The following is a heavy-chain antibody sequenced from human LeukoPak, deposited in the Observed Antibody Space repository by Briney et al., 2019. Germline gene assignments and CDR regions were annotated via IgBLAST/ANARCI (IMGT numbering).Heavy chain of an antibody. CDR2: IYYTGST. J-gene: IGHJ4*02. CDR3: ARGHYYASRSPWDY. CDR1: GCTISSYY. Sequence: PSETLSLTCTASGCTISSYYLNWIRQPPGKGLEWIAYIYYTGSTNYNPSLKSGVTIPVNTSKNQFSLNLSAVTAADAAVYYCARGHYYASRSPWDYWGQGTLVTVSS. V-gene: IGHV4-59*01. D-gene: IGHD3-22*01.